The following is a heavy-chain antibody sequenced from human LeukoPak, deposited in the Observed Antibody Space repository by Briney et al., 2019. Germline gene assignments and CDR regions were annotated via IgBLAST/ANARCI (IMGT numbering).Heavy chain of an antibody. CDR1: GGSISSSSYY. Sequence: SETLSLTCTVSGGSISSSSYYWGWIRQPPGKVLEWIGSIYYSGSTYYNPSLKSRVTISVDTSKNQFSLKLSSVTAADTAVPYCARHTYSSSSGFDIWGQGTMVTVSS. J-gene: IGHJ3*02. CDR3: ARHTYSSSSGFDI. V-gene: IGHV4-39*01. CDR2: IYYSGST. D-gene: IGHD6-13*01.